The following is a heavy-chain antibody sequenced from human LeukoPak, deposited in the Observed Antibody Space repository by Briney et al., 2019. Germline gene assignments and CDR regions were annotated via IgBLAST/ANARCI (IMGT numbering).Heavy chain of an antibody. CDR1: GYIFTDYY. D-gene: IGHD6-19*01. CDR2: INPNSGST. J-gene: IGHJ4*02. V-gene: IGHV1/OR15-1*04. Sequence: ASVKVSCKASGYIFTDYYMHWVRQAPGQELGWMGRINPNSGSTNYAQKLQGRVTMTTDTSTSTAYMELRSLRSDDTAVYYCARDRGSGWSRGFDYWGQGTLVTVSS. CDR3: ARDRGSGWSRGFDY.